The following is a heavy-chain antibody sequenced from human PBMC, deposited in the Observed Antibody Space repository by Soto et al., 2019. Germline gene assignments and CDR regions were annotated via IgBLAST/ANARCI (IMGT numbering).Heavy chain of an antibody. Sequence: GGSLRLSCAASGLSVTSNHMSWVRQGPGKGLEWVSIIYAGGTTYYADSVKGRFTISRDNSENTLFLQMNSLRDEDTAVYYCARDLRRGGDWGQGTLVTVSS. D-gene: IGHD3-10*01. V-gene: IGHV3-53*01. CDR1: GLSVTSNH. J-gene: IGHJ4*02. CDR2: IYAGGTT. CDR3: ARDLRRGGD.